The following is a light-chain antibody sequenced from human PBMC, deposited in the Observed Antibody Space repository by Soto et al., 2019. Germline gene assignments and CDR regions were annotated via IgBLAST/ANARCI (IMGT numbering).Light chain of an antibody. CDR2: GAF. J-gene: IGKJ2*01. Sequence: EIVLTQSPGTLALSPGERATLSCRARQSVSSSYLAWYQHKPGQAPRLLIYGAFSRATGIPDRFSGSGSGTDFTLTISRLEPEDFAVYYCQQYVSSPPYTFGQGTKLEIK. V-gene: IGKV3-20*01. CDR1: QSVSSSY. CDR3: QQYVSSPPYT.